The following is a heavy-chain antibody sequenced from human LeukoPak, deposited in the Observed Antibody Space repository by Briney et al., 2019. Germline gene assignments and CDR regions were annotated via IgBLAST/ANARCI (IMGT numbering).Heavy chain of an antibody. J-gene: IGHJ4*02. V-gene: IGHV4-59*12. D-gene: IGHD5-18*01. CDR2: IYYSGST. CDR3: ARSAMATPWDY. CDR1: GGSISSYY. Sequence: KPSQTLSLTCTVSGGSISSYYWSWIRQPPGKGLEWIGYIYYSGSTNYNPSLKSRVTISVDTSKDQFSLKLSSVTAADTAVYYCARSAMATPWDYWGQGTLVTVSS.